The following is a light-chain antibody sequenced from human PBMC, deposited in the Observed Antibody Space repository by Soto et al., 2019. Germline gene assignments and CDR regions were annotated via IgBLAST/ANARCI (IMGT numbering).Light chain of an antibody. J-gene: IGLJ1*01. Sequence: QSVLTQPPSASGSPGQSVTISCTGTGSDVGGYDYVSWYQQHPGKAPKLMIYEVSERPSGVPDRFSGSKSGNTASLTVSGLQAEDEADYYCSSFAGSNNLGVFGTGTKVTVL. CDR3: SSFAGSNNLGV. CDR2: EVS. V-gene: IGLV2-8*01. CDR1: GSDVGGYDY.